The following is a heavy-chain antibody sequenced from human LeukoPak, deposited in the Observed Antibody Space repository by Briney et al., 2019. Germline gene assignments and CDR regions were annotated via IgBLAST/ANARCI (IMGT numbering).Heavy chain of an antibody. CDR2: INHSGST. CDR1: GGSFSGYY. CDR3: ARGGKKYYDFWSGDYYYYMDV. J-gene: IGHJ6*03. D-gene: IGHD3-3*01. Sequence: SETLSLTCAVYGGSFSGYYWSWIRQPPGKGLEWIGEINHSGSTNYNPSLKSRVTISVDTSKNQFPLKLSSVTAADTAVYYCARGGKKYYDFWSGDYYYYMDVWGKGTTVTVSS. V-gene: IGHV4-34*01.